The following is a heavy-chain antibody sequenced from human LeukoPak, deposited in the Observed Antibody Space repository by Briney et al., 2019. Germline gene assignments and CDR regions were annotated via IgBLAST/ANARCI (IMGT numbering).Heavy chain of an antibody. CDR1: GFTFRSYV. CDR2: ITGDGGGT. Sequence: GGSLRLSCAASGFTFRSYVMSWVRQVPGKGLEWVSAITGDGGGTNHADSVKGRFTISRDNSKNTLYLQMNSLRDEDTAVYFCARATTARTRFDYWGQGTLVTVSS. J-gene: IGHJ4*02. V-gene: IGHV3-23*01. D-gene: IGHD4-17*01. CDR3: ARATTARTRFDY.